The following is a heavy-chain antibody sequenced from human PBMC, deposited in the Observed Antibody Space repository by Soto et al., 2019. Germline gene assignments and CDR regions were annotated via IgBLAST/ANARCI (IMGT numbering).Heavy chain of an antibody. Sequence: QVQLVQSGAEVKKPGSSVKVSCKASGGTFSSYAISWVRQAPGQGLEWMGGIIPIFGTANYAQKFQGRVTITADESTSTADMVRSSLRSEDTAVYYCARARDIVVVVASTPHYYYGMDVWGQGTTVTVSS. CDR2: IIPIFGTA. J-gene: IGHJ6*02. CDR1: GGTFSSYA. D-gene: IGHD2-15*01. CDR3: ARARDIVVVVASTPHYYYGMDV. V-gene: IGHV1-69*01.